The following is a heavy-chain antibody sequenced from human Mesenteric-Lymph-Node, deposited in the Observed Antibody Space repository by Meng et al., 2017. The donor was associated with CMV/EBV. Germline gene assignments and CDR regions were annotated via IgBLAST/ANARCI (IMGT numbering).Heavy chain of an antibody. V-gene: IGHV3-30*02. CDR2: IRYDGSNK. CDR3: AKGGVYSSSWGDY. Sequence: GGSLRLSCAASGFTFSSYGMHWVRQAPGKGLEWVAFIRYDGSNKYYADSVTGRFTVSRDNSKNTLYLQMNSLRAEDTAIYYCAKGGVYSSSWGDYWGQGTLVTVSS. D-gene: IGHD6-13*01. J-gene: IGHJ4*02. CDR1: GFTFSSYG.